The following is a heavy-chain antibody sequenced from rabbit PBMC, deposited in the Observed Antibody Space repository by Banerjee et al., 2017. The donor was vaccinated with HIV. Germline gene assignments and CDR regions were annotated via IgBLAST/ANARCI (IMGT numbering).Heavy chain of an antibody. J-gene: IGHJ4*01. Sequence: QEQLEESGGDLVKPGASLTLTCTASGFSFSSNGMCWVRQAPGKGLEWIGCINTGSSGSTNYASWAKGRFTISKTSSSTVTLQMTSLTGADTATYFCARGAYANSGHYKLRGPGTLVTVS. CDR2: INTGSSGST. D-gene: IGHD6-1*01. CDR3: ARGAYANSGHYKL. V-gene: IGHV1S45*01. CDR1: GFSFSSNG.